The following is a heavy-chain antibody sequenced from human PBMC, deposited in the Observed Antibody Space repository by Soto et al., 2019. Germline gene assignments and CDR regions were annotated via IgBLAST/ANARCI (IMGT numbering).Heavy chain of an antibody. CDR1: GFTFSSYG. CDR3: AKVSRCVGVTAAMY. CDR2: VSSSGGTT. V-gene: IGHV3-23*01. Sequence: EVQLLESGGGLVQPGGSLRLSCAASGFTFSSYGMSWVRQAPGKGLEWVSAVSSSGGTTNYAGSVKGRFTISRDNSKNTLYLQMNSLRAEDTAAYYYAKVSRCVGVTAAMYWGQGTLVTVSS. D-gene: IGHD2-2*01. J-gene: IGHJ4*01.